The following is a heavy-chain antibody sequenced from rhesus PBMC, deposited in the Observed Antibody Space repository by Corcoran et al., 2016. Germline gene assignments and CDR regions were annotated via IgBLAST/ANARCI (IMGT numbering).Heavy chain of an antibody. D-gene: IGHD5-24*01. CDR1: GGSISSTY. CDR2: ISGSGGST. J-gene: IGHJ4*01. Sequence: QLQLQESGPGLVKPSETLSLTCAVSGGSISSTYWNWIRQPPGKGLEWIGRISGSGGSTDYNPSLKSRVTISTDTSKNQFSLKLSSVTAADTAVYYCARSPRQWVQLRVFDYWGQGVLVTVSS. V-gene: IGHV4-173*01. CDR3: ARSPRQWVQLRVFDY.